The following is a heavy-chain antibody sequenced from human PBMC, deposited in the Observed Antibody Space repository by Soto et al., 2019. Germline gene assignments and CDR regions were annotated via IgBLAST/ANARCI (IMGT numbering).Heavy chain of an antibody. V-gene: IGHV2-5*02. CDR3: AHRVLRTVFGLVTTTAIYFDF. CDR1: GFSLTTSGVG. Sequence: QITLNESGPTQVKPRQTLTLTCTFSGFSLTTSGVGVGWIRQSPGKAPEWLALIYWDDDKRYSPSLKTRLTFTKDTSKNPVVLTMADLDPADTATYYCAHRVLRTVFGLVTTTAIYFDFWGQGTPVAVSS. D-gene: IGHD3-3*01. CDR2: IYWDDDK. J-gene: IGHJ4*02.